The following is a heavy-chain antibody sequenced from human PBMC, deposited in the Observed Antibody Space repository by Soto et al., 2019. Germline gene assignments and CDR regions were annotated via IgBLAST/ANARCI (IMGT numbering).Heavy chain of an antibody. CDR3: ARPWDTAMVSTWNY. J-gene: IGHJ4*02. V-gene: IGHV3-7*03. Sequence: EVQLVESGGGLVQPGGSLRLSCAASGFTFSSYSMSWVRQAPGKGLEWVANIYKNGGEKYYVDSVKGRFTISRDNAKNSLYLQMNSLRAEDTAVYYCARPWDTAMVSTWNYWGQGTLVTVSS. D-gene: IGHD5-18*01. CDR1: GFTFSSYS. CDR2: IYKNGGEK.